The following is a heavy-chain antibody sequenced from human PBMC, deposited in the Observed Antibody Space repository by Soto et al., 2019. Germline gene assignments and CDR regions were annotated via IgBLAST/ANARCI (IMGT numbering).Heavy chain of an antibody. CDR1: GFTFSNYG. D-gene: IGHD6-13*01. CDR3: ATDQGIY. Sequence: QVQLVESGGGVVQPGRSLRLSCAASGFTFSNYGMHWFRQAPGKGLEWVSVIWYDGSDKYYPDSVKGRFTISRDNSKNTLYLQMNGLRTEDTAVYYCATDQGIYWGQGTLVTVSS. J-gene: IGHJ4*02. V-gene: IGHV3-33*01. CDR2: IWYDGSDK.